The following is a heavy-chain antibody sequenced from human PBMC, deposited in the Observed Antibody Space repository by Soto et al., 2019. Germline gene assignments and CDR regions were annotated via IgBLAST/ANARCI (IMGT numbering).Heavy chain of an antibody. D-gene: IGHD3-3*01. CDR3: AHTTTIFGVVTFDY. CDR1: GFSLSTSGVG. V-gene: IGHV2-5*01. CDR2: IYWNDDK. J-gene: IGHJ4*02. Sequence: QITLKESGPTLAKPTQTLTLTCTFSGFSLSTSGVGVGWIRQPPGKALEWLALIYWNDDKRYSPSLKSRLTITKDTSKNQVVLTMTNMDPVDTATYYCAHTTTIFGVVTFDYWGQGTLVTVSS.